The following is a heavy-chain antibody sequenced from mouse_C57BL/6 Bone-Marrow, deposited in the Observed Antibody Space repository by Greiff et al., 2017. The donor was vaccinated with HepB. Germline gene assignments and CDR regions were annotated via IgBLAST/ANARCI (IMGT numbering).Heavy chain of an antibody. CDR2: IDPETGGT. CDR1: GYTFTDYE. CDR3: TISYGSSYSMDY. Sequence: QVQLQQSGAELVRPGASVTLSCKASGYTFTDYEMHWVKQTPVHGLEWIGAIDPETGGTAYNQKFKGKAILTADKSSSTAYMELRSLTSEDSAVYYGTISYGSSYSMDYWGQGTSVTVSS. D-gene: IGHD1-1*01. V-gene: IGHV1-15*01. J-gene: IGHJ4*01.